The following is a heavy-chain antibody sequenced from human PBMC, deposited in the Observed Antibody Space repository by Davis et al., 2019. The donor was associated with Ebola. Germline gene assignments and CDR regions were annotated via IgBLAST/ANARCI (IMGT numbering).Heavy chain of an antibody. J-gene: IGHJ4*02. CDR3: ARGGSGSYFYYYDY. D-gene: IGHD1-26*01. CDR1: GFTFSSYG. CDR2: ISYDGSNK. V-gene: IGHV3-33*05. Sequence: GESLKISCAASGFTFSSYGMHWVRQAPGKGLEWVAVISYDGSNKYYADSVKGRFTISRDNSKNTLYLQMNSLRAEDTAVYYCARGGSGSYFYYYDYWGQGTLVTVSS.